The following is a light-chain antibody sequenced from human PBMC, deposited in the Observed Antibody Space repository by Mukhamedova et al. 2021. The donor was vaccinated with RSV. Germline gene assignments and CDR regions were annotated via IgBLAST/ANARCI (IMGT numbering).Light chain of an antibody. Sequence: QKPGQAPVLVIYGKNNRPSGIPDRFSGSSPGNTASLTITGAQAEDEADYYCNSRDSRGNHWVFGGGTKLTVL. CDR2: GKN. J-gene: IGLJ3*02. CDR3: NSRDSRGNHWV. V-gene: IGLV3-19*01.